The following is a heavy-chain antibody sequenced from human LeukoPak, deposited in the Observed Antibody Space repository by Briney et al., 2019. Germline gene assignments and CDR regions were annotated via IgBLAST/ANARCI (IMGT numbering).Heavy chain of an antibody. D-gene: IGHD2-8*01. CDR3: ARDGDSPMVDFDC. Sequence: ASVKVSCKASGFTIGAYYMYWVRQAPGQGLEWMGWIKPDSGATRYAQKFQGRVTITRDTSINTVYMELTTPNSDDTAVYYCARDGDSPMVDFDCWGQGTLVTVSS. J-gene: IGHJ4*02. CDR1: GFTIGAYY. V-gene: IGHV1-2*02. CDR2: IKPDSGAT.